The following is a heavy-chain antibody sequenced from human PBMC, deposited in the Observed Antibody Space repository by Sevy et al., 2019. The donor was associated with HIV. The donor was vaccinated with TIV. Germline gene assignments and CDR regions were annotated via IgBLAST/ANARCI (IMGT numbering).Heavy chain of an antibody. CDR3: ARESIAVAGIGYYFDY. V-gene: IGHV3-33*01. CDR1: GFTYSSYG. D-gene: IGHD6-19*01. Sequence: GGSLRLSCAASGFTYSSYGMHWVRQAPGKGLEWVAVIWYDGTNKEYADSGKGRFTISRDNSKNTLYLQVNSLRAEDTAVYYCARESIAVAGIGYYFDYWGQGTLVTVSS. J-gene: IGHJ4*02. CDR2: IWYDGTNK.